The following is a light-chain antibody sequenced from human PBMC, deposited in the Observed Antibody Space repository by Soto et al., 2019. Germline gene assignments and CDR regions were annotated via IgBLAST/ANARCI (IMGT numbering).Light chain of an antibody. Sequence: EIVLTQSPVPLSLSPGERATLSCRASQSVSHNYLAWYQQKPGQAPRLLIYGASTRAPGIPDRFSGSGSATDFTLTISRLEPEDFAVYYCQHYGDSPWPFGQGTKV. CDR2: GAS. J-gene: IGKJ1*01. CDR1: QSVSHNY. CDR3: QHYGDSPWP. V-gene: IGKV3-20*01.